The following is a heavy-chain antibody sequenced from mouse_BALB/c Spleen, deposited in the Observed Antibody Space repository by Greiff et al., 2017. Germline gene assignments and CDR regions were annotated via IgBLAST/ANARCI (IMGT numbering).Heavy chain of an antibody. D-gene: IGHD2-1*01. Sequence: VESGGDLVKPGGSLKLSCAASGFTFSSYTMSWVRQTPEKRLEWVATISSGGGNTYYPDSVKGRFTISRDNAKNNLYLQMSSLRSEDTALYYCARYYYGKVPFDYWGQGTTLTVSS. CDR1: GFTFSSYT. J-gene: IGHJ2*01. CDR3: ARYYYGKVPFDY. V-gene: IGHV5-9*03. CDR2: ISSGGGNT.